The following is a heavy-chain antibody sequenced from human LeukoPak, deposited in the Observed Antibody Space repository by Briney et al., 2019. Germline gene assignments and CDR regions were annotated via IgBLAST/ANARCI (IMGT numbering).Heavy chain of an antibody. J-gene: IGHJ4*02. D-gene: IGHD6-13*01. V-gene: IGHV4-59*08. CDR1: GGSIRSDY. CDR3: ARQSGPYASRWFDY. Sequence: SETLSLTCSVSGGSIRSDYWSWIRQPPGKGLEWIGYVHHSGTTNYNPSLKSRVTISLDTSKNQFSLRLTSVTAADTAVYYCARQSGPYASRWFDYWGQGTLVTVSS. CDR2: VHHSGTT.